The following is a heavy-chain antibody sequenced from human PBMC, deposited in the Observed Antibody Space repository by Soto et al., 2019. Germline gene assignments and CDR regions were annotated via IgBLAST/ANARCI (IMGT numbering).Heavy chain of an antibody. CDR3: AKIGYSGYDGSY. J-gene: IGHJ4*02. V-gene: IGHV3-30*18. D-gene: IGHD5-12*01. CDR2: ISYDGSNK. Sequence: PGGSLRLSCAASGFTFSSYGMHWVRQAPGKGLEWVAVISYDGSNKYYADSVKGRFTISRDNSKNTLYLQMNSLRAEDTAVYYCAKIGYSGYDGSYWGQGTLVTVSS. CDR1: GFTFSSYG.